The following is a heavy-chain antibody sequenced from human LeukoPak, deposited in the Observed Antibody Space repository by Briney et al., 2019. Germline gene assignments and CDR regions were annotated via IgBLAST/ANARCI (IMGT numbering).Heavy chain of an antibody. V-gene: IGHV4-4*07. CDR2: IYNIGSP. D-gene: IGHD5-12*01. J-gene: IGHJ4*02. CDR3: ARGLRTDSGYDDGEDH. Sequence: SETLSLTRTVSGGSISGYCWTWIRQPAGKGLEWIGRIYNIGSPNYNPALKSRVTISVDTSKNQFSLKLSSVTAADSAVYYCARGLRTDSGYDDGEDHWGQGTLVTVSS. CDR1: GGSISGYC.